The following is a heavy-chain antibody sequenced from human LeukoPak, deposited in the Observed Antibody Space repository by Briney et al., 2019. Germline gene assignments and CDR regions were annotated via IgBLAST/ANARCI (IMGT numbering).Heavy chain of an antibody. V-gene: IGHV7-4-1*02. J-gene: IGHJ5*02. CDR2: INTNTGNP. D-gene: IGHD6-13*01. CDR1: GYTFTTYP. CDR3: ARDPYTSSSWYRGRANDWFDP. Sequence: ASVKVSCKASGYTFTTYPMNWVRQAPGQGLEWMGWINTNTGNPTYAQGFTGRFVFSLDTSVSTAYLQISSLKADDTAVYYCARDPYTSSSWYRGRANDWFDPWGQGTLVTVSS.